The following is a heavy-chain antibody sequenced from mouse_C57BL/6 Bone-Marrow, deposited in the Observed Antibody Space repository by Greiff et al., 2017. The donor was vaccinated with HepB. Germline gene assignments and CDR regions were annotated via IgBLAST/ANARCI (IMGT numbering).Heavy chain of an antibody. CDR3: ARNTSRNF. CDR1: GYTFTSYT. J-gene: IGHJ2*01. D-gene: IGHD1-1*01. CDR2: INPSSGYT. V-gene: IGHV1-4*01. Sequence: VKVVESGAELARPGASVKMSCKASGYTFTSYTMHWVKQRPGQGLEWIGYINPSSGYTKYNKKFKDKATLTADKSSSTAYMQLSSLTSEDSADYKCARNTSRNFWGQGTTLTVSS.